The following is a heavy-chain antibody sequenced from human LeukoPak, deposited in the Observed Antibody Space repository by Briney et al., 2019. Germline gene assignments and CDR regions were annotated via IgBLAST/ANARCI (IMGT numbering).Heavy chain of an antibody. V-gene: IGHV1-69*02. J-gene: IGHJ5*02. CDR3: ASNSGSRYNWFDP. Sequence: SVKVSCKASGGTFSSYTISRVRQAPGQGLEWMGRIIPILGIANYAQKFQGRVTITADKSTSTAYMELSSLRSEDTAVYYCASNSGSRYNWFDPWGQGTLVTVSS. CDR2: IIPILGIA. CDR1: GGTFSSYT. D-gene: IGHD1-26*01.